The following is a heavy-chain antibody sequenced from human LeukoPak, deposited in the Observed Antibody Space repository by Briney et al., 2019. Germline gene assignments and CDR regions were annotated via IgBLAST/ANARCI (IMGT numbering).Heavy chain of an antibody. V-gene: IGHV4-4*07. CDR1: GCSFSSYY. CDR3: ATGDGYNSFDY. J-gene: IGHJ4*02. Sequence: SETLSLTCTVSGCSFSSYYWSWIRQPAGKGLEWIGRIYTSGSTNYNSSLKSRVTMSVDTSKNQVSLKLSSVTAADTAVYYCATGDGYNSFDYWGQGTLVTVSS. D-gene: IGHD5-24*01. CDR2: IYTSGST.